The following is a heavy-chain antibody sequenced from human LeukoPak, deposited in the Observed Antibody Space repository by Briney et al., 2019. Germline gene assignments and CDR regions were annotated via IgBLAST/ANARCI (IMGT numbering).Heavy chain of an antibody. CDR2: INPSGGST. CDR1: GYTFTSYY. Sequence: ASVKVSCKASGYTFTSYYMHWVRQAPGQGLEWMGIINPSGGSTSYAQKFQGRVTMTRDMSTSTAYMELSSLRSEDTAVYYCASHSSSWYDVYYYMDVWGKGTTVTVSS. D-gene: IGHD6-13*01. CDR3: ASHSSSWYDVYYYMDV. J-gene: IGHJ6*03. V-gene: IGHV1-46*01.